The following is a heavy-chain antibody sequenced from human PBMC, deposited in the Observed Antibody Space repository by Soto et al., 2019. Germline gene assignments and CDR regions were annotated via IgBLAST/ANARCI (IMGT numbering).Heavy chain of an antibody. CDR1: GGSISRYY. D-gene: IGHD3-10*01. Sequence: QVQLQESGPGLVKPSETLSLTCTVSGGSISRYYWSWIRQPPGKGLEWIGYIYYSGSTNYNPSLKSRATISVDTSKNHFSLKMSSVTAADTAVYYCARGDRLLWFGEKVYYGMDVWGQGTTVTVSS. CDR2: IYYSGST. V-gene: IGHV4-59*01. J-gene: IGHJ6*02. CDR3: ARGDRLLWFGEKVYYGMDV.